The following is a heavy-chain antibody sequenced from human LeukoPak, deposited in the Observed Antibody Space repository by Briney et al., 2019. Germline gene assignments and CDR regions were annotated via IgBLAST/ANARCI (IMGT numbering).Heavy chain of an antibody. J-gene: IGHJ4*02. CDR3: ARERDSGSSPPYCFDS. D-gene: IGHD1-26*01. CDR2: IYSGGST. V-gene: IGHV3-66*01. CDR1: GFTVSSNY. Sequence: GGSLRLSCAASGFTVSSNYMSWVRQAPGKGLEWVSVIYSGGSTYYADSVKGRFTISRDNSKNTVYLQMNGLRAEDTAVYYCARERDSGSSPPYCFDSWGQGTLVTVSS.